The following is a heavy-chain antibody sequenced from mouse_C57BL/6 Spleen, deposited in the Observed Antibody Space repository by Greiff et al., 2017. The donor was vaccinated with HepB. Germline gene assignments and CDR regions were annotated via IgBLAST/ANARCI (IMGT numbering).Heavy chain of an antibody. CDR3: AGDRGAAQVFAY. D-gene: IGHD3-2*02. V-gene: IGHV5-4*03. J-gene: IGHJ3*01. Sequence: EVKLMESGGGLVKPGGSLKLSCAASGFTFSSYAMSWVRQTPEKRLEWVATISDGGSYTYYPDNVKGRFTISRDNAKNNLYLQMSHLKSEDTAMYYCAGDRGAAQVFAYWGQGTLLTVSA. CDR1: GFTFSSYA. CDR2: ISDGGSYT.